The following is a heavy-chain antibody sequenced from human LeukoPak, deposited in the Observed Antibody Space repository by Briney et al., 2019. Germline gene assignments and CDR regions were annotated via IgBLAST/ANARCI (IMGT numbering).Heavy chain of an antibody. CDR3: AREEGYSSSWYPVYWFDP. V-gene: IGHV4-4*07. D-gene: IGHD6-13*01. CDR2: IYTSGST. J-gene: IGHJ5*02. CDR1: GGSISSYY. Sequence: SETLSLTCTVSGGSISSYYWSWIRQPAGKGLEWIGRIYTSGSTNYNPSLKSRVTMSVDTSKNQFSLKLSSVTVADTAVYYCAREEGYSSSWYPVYWFDPWGQGTLVTVSS.